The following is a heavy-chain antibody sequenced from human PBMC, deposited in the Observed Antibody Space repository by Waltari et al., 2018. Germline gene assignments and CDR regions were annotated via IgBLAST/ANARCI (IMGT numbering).Heavy chain of an antibody. CDR3: ARDRGGQSMVVKVNDAFDI. CDR1: GFTFSSYS. CDR2: ISSSSSYI. Sequence: VQLVESGGGLVKPGGSLRLSCAASGFTFSSYSMNWVRQAPGKGLEWVSSISSSSSYIYYADSVKGRFTISRDNAKNSLYLQMNSLRAEDTAVYYCARDRGGQSMVVKVNDAFDIWGQGTMVTVSS. V-gene: IGHV3-21*01. D-gene: IGHD2-15*01. J-gene: IGHJ3*02.